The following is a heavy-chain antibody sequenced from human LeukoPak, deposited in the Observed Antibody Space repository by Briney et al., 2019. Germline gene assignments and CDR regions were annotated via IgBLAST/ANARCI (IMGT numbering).Heavy chain of an antibody. D-gene: IGHD3-10*01. Sequence: ASVKVSCKASGYTFTSYDINWVRQATGQGLEWMGSINPNSGNTGYAQKFQGRVTITRNTSLSTVYMELSSLRAEDTAVYYCARINYYGSGTYSCDYWGQGTLVTVSS. J-gene: IGHJ4*02. CDR2: INPNSGNT. CDR3: ARINYYGSGTYSCDY. V-gene: IGHV1-8*03. CDR1: GYTFTSYD.